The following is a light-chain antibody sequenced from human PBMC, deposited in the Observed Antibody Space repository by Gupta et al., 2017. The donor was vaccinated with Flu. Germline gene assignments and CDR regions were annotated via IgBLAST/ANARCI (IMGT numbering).Light chain of an antibody. CDR1: NIGSKS. Sequence: SYVLTQPPSVSVAPGQTARVTCGGNNIGSKSVNWYQQKPGQAPVLVVHDDSDRPSGIPERVSGSNSGNTATLTISRVEAGDEADYYCQVWDSTSDHPVFGGGTKLTVL. J-gene: IGLJ2*01. CDR2: DDS. CDR3: QVWDSTSDHPV. V-gene: IGLV3-21*02.